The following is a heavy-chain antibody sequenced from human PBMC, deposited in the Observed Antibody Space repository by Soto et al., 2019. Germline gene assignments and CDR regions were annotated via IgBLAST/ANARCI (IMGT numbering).Heavy chain of an antibody. CDR2: IVPMFAAP. J-gene: IGHJ6*02. Sequence: QVLLVQSGAEVKKPGSSVRVSCKTSGGTFSSFAISWVRLAPGQGLEWMGVIVPMFAAPTYAQKFQGRVSITADESTRPAYMELSRLRSDDTAVYYCARDRVMRGNAYYYGMDVWGQGTTVTVSS. CDR3: ARDRVMRGNAYYYGMDV. CDR1: GGTFSSFA. V-gene: IGHV1-69*12. D-gene: IGHD2-21*01.